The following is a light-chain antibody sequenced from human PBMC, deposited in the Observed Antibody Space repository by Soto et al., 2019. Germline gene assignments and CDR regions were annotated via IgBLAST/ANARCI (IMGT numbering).Light chain of an antibody. V-gene: IGKV1-5*03. J-gene: IGKJ1*01. CDR1: QSISSW. CDR3: QQYNSHSRET. Sequence: DIQMTQSPSTLSASVGDRVTITCRASQSISSWLAWYQQKPGKAPKLLIYTASSLKSGVPSRFSGSGSGTEFTLTISSLQPDDFATYYCQQYNSHSRETFGQGTKVEIK. CDR2: TAS.